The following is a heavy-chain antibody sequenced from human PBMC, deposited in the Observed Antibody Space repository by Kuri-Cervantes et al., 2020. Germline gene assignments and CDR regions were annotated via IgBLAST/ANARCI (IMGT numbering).Heavy chain of an antibody. V-gene: IGHV1-46*01. CDR2: INPSGGST. CDR1: GYTFTSYD. CDR3: ARVTLAPYYGDYEDDAFDI. Sequence: ASVKVSCKASGYTFTSYDINWVRQATGQGLEWMGIINPSGGSTSYAQKFQGRVTMTRDTSTSTVYMELSSLRSEDTAVYYCARVTLAPYYGDYEDDAFDIWGQGTMVTVSS. D-gene: IGHD4-17*01. J-gene: IGHJ3*02.